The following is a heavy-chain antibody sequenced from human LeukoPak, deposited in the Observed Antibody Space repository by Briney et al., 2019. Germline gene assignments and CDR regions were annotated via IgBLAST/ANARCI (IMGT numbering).Heavy chain of an antibody. Sequence: ASVKVSCKASGYTFINYYVHWVRQAPGQRLEWMGWISAYNGNTNYAQKLQGRVTMTTDTSTSTAYMELRSLRSDDTAVYYCARGRRGFDAFDIWGQGTMVTVSS. J-gene: IGHJ3*02. CDR1: GYTFINYY. CDR2: ISAYNGNT. V-gene: IGHV1-18*04. CDR3: ARGRRGFDAFDI. D-gene: IGHD1-14*01.